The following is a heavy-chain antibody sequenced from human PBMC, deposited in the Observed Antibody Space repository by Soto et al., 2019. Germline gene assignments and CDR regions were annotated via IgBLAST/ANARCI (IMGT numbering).Heavy chain of an antibody. CDR1: GFTFSNAW. CDR3: TTVSGMARGPSWFDP. Sequence: PGGSLRLSCAASGFTFSNAWMSWVRQAPGKGLEWVGRIKSKTDGGTTDYAAPVKGRFTISRDDSKNTLYLQMNSLKTEDTAVYYCTTVSGMARGPSWFDPWGQGTLVTVSS. CDR2: IKSKTDGGTT. J-gene: IGHJ5*02. V-gene: IGHV3-15*01. D-gene: IGHD3-10*01.